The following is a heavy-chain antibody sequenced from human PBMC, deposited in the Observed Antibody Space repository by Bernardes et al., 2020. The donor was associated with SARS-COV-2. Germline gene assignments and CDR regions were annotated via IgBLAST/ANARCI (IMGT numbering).Heavy chain of an antibody. Sequence: ASVKVSCKASGYAFTDYYIHWVRQAPGQGLERMGWINPNSGDTNYAQNFQGRVTMTRDTSISTVYMELTRLTSDDTAVYYFAREKGSVAVQAPPDAFDTWGQGTVVTVSS. CDR1: GYAFTDYY. J-gene: IGHJ3*02. CDR2: INPNSGDT. CDR3: AREKGSVAVQAPPDAFDT. V-gene: IGHV1-2*02. D-gene: IGHD6-19*01.